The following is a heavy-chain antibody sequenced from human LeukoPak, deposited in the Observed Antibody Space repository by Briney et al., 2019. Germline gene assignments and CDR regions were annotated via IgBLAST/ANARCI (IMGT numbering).Heavy chain of an antibody. Sequence: SVKVSCKASGGTFSSYAISWVRQAPGQGLEWMGRIIPILGIANYAQKFQGRVTITADKSTSTAYMELSSLGSEDTAVYYCGREAVTKTKAEIRPYYFDYGAREPLVTVSS. V-gene: IGHV1-69*04. J-gene: IGHJ4*02. CDR2: IIPILGIA. CDR1: GGTFSSYA. CDR3: GREAVTKTKAEIRPYYFDY. D-gene: IGHD1-14*01.